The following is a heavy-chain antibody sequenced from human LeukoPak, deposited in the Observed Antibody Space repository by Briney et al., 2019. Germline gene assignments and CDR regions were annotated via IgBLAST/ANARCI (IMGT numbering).Heavy chain of an antibody. J-gene: IGHJ3*02. CDR1: GFTFSSYW. D-gene: IGHD6-13*01. V-gene: IGHV3-74*01. Sequence: GGSLRLSCAASGFTFSSYWMHWVRQAPGKGLVWVSRINSDGSSTSYADSVKGRFTISRDNAKNTLYLQMNSLRAEDTAVYYCARGPYSSSWGHDAFDIWGQGTMVTVSS. CDR3: ARGPYSSSWGHDAFDI. CDR2: INSDGSST.